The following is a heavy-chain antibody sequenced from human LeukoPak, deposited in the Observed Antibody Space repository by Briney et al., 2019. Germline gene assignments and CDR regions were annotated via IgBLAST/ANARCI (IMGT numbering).Heavy chain of an antibody. D-gene: IGHD6-13*01. CDR2: IMPNGDYI. CDR1: GFIFSRYT. Sequence: KAGGSLRLSCAASGFIFSRYTMNWVRQAPGKGLEWVSSIMPNGDYIYYAGSVKGRFTISRDNAENSLYLQMNTLRAEDTAVYYCARGRRRLAAAGATPPAPYFDYWGQGTLVTVSS. V-gene: IGHV3-21*01. CDR3: ARGRRRLAAAGATPPAPYFDY. J-gene: IGHJ4*02.